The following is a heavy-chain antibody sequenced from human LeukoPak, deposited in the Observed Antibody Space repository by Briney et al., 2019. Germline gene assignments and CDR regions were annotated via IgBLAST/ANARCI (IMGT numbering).Heavy chain of an antibody. CDR3: ARRGDDTSGYYPF. CDR2: IFHSGST. Sequence: SETLSLTCTVSGVSINNYYWSWLRQPPGKGLEWIGYIFHSGSTDYNPSLKSRVTISVDTSKNQFSLKLRSVTAADTAVYYCARRGDDTSGYYPFWGQGTLVTVSS. D-gene: IGHD3-22*01. CDR1: GVSINNYY. V-gene: IGHV4-59*08. J-gene: IGHJ4*02.